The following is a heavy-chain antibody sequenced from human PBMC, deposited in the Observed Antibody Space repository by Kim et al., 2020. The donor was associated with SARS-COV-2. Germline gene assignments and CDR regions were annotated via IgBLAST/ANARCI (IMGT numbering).Heavy chain of an antibody. CDR3: ARDHVGIFGVVQAFDI. D-gene: IGHD3-3*01. V-gene: IGHV4-31*02. Sequence: SQTLSLTCTVSGGSISSGGYYWSWIRQHPGKGLEWIGYIYYSGSTYYNPSLKSRVTISVDTSKNQFSLKLSSVTAADTAVYYCARDHVGIFGVVQAFDIWGQGTMVTVPS. J-gene: IGHJ3*02. CDR2: IYYSGST. CDR1: GGSISSGGYY.